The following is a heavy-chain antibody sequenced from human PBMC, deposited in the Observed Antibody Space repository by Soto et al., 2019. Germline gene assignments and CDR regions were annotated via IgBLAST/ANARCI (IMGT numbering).Heavy chain of an antibody. V-gene: IGHV4-4*02. Sequence: SETLSLTCAVSSGSISSSNWWSWVRQPPGKGLEWIGEIYHSGSTNYNPTLKRRVTISVDKSKNQIYLKLSSVTAADTALYYCARGGYCSSTSCYDPKENWFDPWGQG. CDR2: IYHSGST. CDR1: SGSISSSNW. J-gene: IGHJ5*02. CDR3: ARGGYCSSTSCYDPKENWFDP. D-gene: IGHD2-2*01.